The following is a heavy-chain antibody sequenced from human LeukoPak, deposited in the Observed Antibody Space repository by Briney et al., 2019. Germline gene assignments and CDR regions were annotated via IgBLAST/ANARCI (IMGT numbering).Heavy chain of an antibody. J-gene: IGHJ4*02. CDR1: GFTFSSYA. V-gene: IGHV3-64D*06. CDR3: VKLGGYYGSGTHYYDY. CDR2: ISSNGGST. D-gene: IGHD3-10*01. Sequence: PGGSLRLSCSASGFTFSSYAMHWLRQAPGKGLEYVSAISSNGGSTYYADSVKGRFTISRDNSKNTLYLQMSSLRAEDTAVYYCVKLGGYYGSGTHYYDYWGQGTLVTVSS.